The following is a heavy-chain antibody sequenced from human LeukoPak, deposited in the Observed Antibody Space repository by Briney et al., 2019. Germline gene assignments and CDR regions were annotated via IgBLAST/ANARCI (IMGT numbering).Heavy chain of an antibody. CDR3: VREGCSGGTCFSSGGYYSYYMDV. D-gene: IGHD2-15*01. Sequence: GGSLRLSCAASGFIFSSYEMNWVRQAPGKGLEWVSYISSSGTTKYYADSVKGRFAISRDNAKNSLYLEMNSLRAEDTAVYYCVREGCSGGTCFSSGGYYSYYMDVWGKGTTVSIFS. CDR1: GFIFSSYE. J-gene: IGHJ6*03. CDR2: ISSSGTTK. V-gene: IGHV3-48*03.